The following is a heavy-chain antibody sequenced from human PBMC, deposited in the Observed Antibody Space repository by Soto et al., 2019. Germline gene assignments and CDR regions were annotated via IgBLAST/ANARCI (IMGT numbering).Heavy chain of an antibody. V-gene: IGHV3-23*01. CDR3: AKSDIVVVVAATTRPPLDY. CDR2: ISGSGGST. CDR1: GFTFSSYA. J-gene: IGHJ4*02. D-gene: IGHD2-15*01. Sequence: GGSLRLSCAASGFTFSSYAMSWVRQAPGKGLEWVSAISGSGGSTYYADSVKGRFTISRDNSKNTLYLQMNSLRAEDTAVYYCAKSDIVVVVAATTRPPLDYWGQGTLVTVSS.